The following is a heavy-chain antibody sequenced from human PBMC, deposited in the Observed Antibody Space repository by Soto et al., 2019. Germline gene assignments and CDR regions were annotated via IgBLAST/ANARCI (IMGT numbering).Heavy chain of an antibody. CDR1: GFTVSSNY. CDR3: ARVRWFGELLFDH. V-gene: IGHV3-53*01. CDR2: IYSGGST. J-gene: IGHJ4*02. D-gene: IGHD3-10*01. Sequence: PGGSLRLSCAASGFTVSSNYMSWVRQAPGKGLEWVSVIYSGGSTYYADSVKGRFTISRDNSKNTLYLQMNSLRAEDTAVYYCARVRWFGELLFDHWGQGTLVTVSS.